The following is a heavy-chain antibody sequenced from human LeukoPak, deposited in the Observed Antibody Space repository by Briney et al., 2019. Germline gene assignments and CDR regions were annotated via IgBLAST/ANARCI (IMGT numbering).Heavy chain of an antibody. CDR1: GFTFSSYS. CDR3: ASSGSYRFDY. J-gene: IGHJ4*02. CDR2: ITASGTAM. V-gene: IGHV3-48*02. Sequence: GGSLRLSCAASGFTFSSYSMNWVRQAPGKGLEWVSHITASGTAMFYADSVKGRFTITRDNAKNSLYLQMNSLRDEDTAVYYCASSGSYRFDYWGQGTLVTVSS. D-gene: IGHD1-26*01.